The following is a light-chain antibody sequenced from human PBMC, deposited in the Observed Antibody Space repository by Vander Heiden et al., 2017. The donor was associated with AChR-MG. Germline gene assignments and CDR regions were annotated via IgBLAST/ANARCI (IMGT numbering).Light chain of an antibody. CDR3: QKDDSVPLT. CDR1: QVIDNY. Sequence: IHMDQSPSSLSASVGDRVTITCRASQVIDNYLAWYQQKPGKVPKLLIYGASTLQSGVPSRFSGSGSGTVFTLTISSLQPEDVATYYCQKDDSVPLTFGGGTKVEIK. J-gene: IGKJ4*01. CDR2: GAS. V-gene: IGKV1-27*01.